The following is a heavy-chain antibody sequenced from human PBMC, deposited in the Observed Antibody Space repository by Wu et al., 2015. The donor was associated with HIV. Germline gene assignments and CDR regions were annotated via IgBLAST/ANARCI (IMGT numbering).Heavy chain of an antibody. CDR3: ARVHGYTYGKDGAFDV. Sequence: QEQLVQSGAEMKRPGASVRVSCKASGYIFTDYYMHWMRQAPGQGLEWMAWINGNNGDTNYAQRFRGRVTMATDTSIDTAYMDLNRLTSDDTAIYYCARVHGYTYGKDGAFDVWGQGTVVTVSS. CDR1: GYIFTDYY. J-gene: IGHJ3*01. V-gene: IGHV1-2*02. D-gene: IGHD5-18*01. CDR2: INGNNGDT.